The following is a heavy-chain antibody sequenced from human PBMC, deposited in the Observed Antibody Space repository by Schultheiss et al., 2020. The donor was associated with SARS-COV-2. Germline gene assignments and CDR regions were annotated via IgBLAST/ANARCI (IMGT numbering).Heavy chain of an antibody. CDR2: ISSSSSTI. Sequence: GGSLRLSCAASGFTFSSYSMNWVRQAPGKGLEWVSYISSSSSTIYYADSVKGRFTISRDNSKNTLYLQMNSLRAEDTAVYYCARDYTGRGLSYYFDYWGQGTLVTVSS. D-gene: IGHD3-16*01. V-gene: IGHV3-48*01. J-gene: IGHJ4*02. CDR1: GFTFSSYS. CDR3: ARDYTGRGLSYYFDY.